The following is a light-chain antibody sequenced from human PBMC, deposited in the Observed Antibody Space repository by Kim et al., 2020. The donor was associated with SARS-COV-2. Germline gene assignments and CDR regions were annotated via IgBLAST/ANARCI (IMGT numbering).Light chain of an antibody. CDR3: NSYTSGNTRV. V-gene: IGLV2-14*04. CDR2: DDS. Sequence: GQSITISGTGTSSDIGGDNYVAWYQQHPGKAPNLMIYDDSKRPSGVSVRFSGSKTGNTASLTISGLQAEDEADYYCNSYTSGNTRVFGTGTKVTVL. CDR1: SSDIGGDNY. J-gene: IGLJ1*01.